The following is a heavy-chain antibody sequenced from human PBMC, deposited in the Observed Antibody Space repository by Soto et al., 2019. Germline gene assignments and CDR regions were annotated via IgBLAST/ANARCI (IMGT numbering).Heavy chain of an antibody. CDR2: INSDGSST. J-gene: IGHJ4*02. V-gene: IGHV3-74*01. Sequence: EVQLVESGGGLVQPGGSLRLSCAASGFTFSSYWIHWVRQAPGKGLVWVSRINSDGSSTTYADSVKGRFTISRDNAKNTLYLQMTSLRAEDTAVHYCARVSREVVPAAIDYWGQGTLVTVSS. D-gene: IGHD2-2*01. CDR3: ARVSREVVPAAIDY. CDR1: GFTFSSYW.